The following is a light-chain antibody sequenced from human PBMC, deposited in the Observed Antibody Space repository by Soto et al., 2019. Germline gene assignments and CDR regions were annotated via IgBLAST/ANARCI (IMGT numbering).Light chain of an antibody. CDR1: QSVSCN. V-gene: IGKV3-15*01. CDR2: GAS. CDR3: QQYNNWPPDRT. Sequence: EIVMTQSPATLSVSPGERATLSCRAIQSVSCNLAWYQQKPGQAPRLLIYGASTRATGIPARFSGSGSGTEFTLTISSLQSEDFAIYFCQQYNNWPPDRTFGQGIKVEIK. J-gene: IGKJ1*01.